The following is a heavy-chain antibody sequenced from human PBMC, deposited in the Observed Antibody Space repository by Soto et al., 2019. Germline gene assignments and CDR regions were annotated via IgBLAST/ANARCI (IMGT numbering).Heavy chain of an antibody. V-gene: IGHV3-53*02. CDR1: GFTVSSNY. Sequence: EVQLVETGGVLIQPGGSLRLSCAASGFTVSSNYMSWVRQAPGKGLEWVSVIYSGGSTYYADSVRGRFTISRDNYKKTLYLQMKSLRAEDTAVYYCARDPPATRHGMDVWGQGTKVTVSS. CDR3: ARDPPATRHGMDV. CDR2: IYSGGST. J-gene: IGHJ6*02.